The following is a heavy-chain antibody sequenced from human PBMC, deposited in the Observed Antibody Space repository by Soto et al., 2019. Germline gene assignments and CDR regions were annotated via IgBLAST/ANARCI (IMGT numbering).Heavy chain of an antibody. J-gene: IGHJ3*02. Sequence: SVKVSCKASGGTFSSYTISWVRQAPGQGLEWMGRIIPILGIANYAQKFQGRVTITADKSTSTAYMELSSLRSEDTAVYYCARGLARVATGNAFDIWGQGTMVTVSS. CDR3: ARGLARVATGNAFDI. V-gene: IGHV1-69*02. CDR2: IIPILGIA. D-gene: IGHD5-12*01. CDR1: GGTFSSYT.